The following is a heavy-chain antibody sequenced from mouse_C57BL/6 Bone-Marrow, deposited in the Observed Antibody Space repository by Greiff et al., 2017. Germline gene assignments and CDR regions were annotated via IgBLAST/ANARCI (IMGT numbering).Heavy chain of an antibody. CDR1: GYTFTNYW. CDR3: ARWGDGYWYFDV. J-gene: IGHJ1*03. D-gene: IGHD2-3*01. Sequence: QVQLQQSGAELVRPGTSVKMSCKASGYTFTNYWIGWAKQRPGHGLAWIGDIYPGGGYTNYNEKFKGKATLTADKSSSTAYMQFSSLTSEDSAIYYCARWGDGYWYFDVWGTGTTVTVSS. CDR2: IYPGGGYT. V-gene: IGHV1-63*01.